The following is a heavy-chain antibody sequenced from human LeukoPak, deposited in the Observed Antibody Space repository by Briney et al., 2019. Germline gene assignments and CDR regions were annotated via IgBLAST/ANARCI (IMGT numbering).Heavy chain of an antibody. V-gene: IGHV1-18*01. J-gene: IGHJ5*02. D-gene: IGHD2-2*01. CDR3: ARSYCGGTSCYRDPYNWLDP. CDR2: ISAYNGNT. CDR1: GYTFINYG. Sequence: ASVKVSCKASGYTFINYGINWVRQAPGQGLEWMGWISAYNGNTNYAQKLLGRVTMTTDTSTSTAYMELRSLRSDDTAVYYCARSYCGGTSCYRDPYNWLDPWGQGTLVTVSS.